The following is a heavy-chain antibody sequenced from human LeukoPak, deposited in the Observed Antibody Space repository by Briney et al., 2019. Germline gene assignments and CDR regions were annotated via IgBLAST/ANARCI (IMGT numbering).Heavy chain of an antibody. CDR2: IIPIFGTA. CDR3: ARDGTLKYCSSTSCYGFAFEI. J-gene: IGHJ3*02. CDR1: GGTFSSYA. D-gene: IGHD2-2*01. Sequence: SVKVSCKASGGTFSSYAISWVRQAPGQGLEWMGGIIPIFGTANYAQKFQGRVTITADESTSTAYMELSSLRSEDTAVYYCARDGTLKYCSSTSCYGFAFEIWGQGTMVTVSS. V-gene: IGHV1-69*13.